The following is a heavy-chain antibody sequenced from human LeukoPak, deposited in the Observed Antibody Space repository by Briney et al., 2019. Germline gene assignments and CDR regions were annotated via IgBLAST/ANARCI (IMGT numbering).Heavy chain of an antibody. V-gene: IGHV3-30-3*01. J-gene: IGHJ4*02. Sequence: GRSLRLSCAASGFTFSSYAMHWVRQAPGKGLEWVAVISYDGSNKYYADSVKGRFPISRDNSKNTLYLQMNSLRAEDTAVYYCARDADYGDYVVDYWGQGTLVTVSS. CDR1: GFTFSSYA. CDR3: ARDADYGDYVVDY. CDR2: ISYDGSNK. D-gene: IGHD4-17*01.